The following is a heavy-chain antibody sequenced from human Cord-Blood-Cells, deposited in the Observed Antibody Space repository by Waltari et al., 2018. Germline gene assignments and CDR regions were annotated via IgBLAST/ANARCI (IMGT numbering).Heavy chain of an antibody. D-gene: IGHD3-3*01. CDR2: IIPILGIA. Sequence: QVQLVQSGAEVKKPGSSVKVSCKASGGTFSSYAISGVRPAPGQGLEWMGRIIPILGIANYAQKFQGRVTITADKSTSTAYMELSSLRSEDTAVYYCARDSGSGYPNDAFDIWGQGTMVTVSS. J-gene: IGHJ3*02. CDR1: GGTFSSYA. CDR3: ARDSGSGYPNDAFDI. V-gene: IGHV1-69*09.